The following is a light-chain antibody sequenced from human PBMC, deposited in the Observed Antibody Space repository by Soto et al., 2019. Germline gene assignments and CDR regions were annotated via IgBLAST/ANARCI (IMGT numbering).Light chain of an antibody. Sequence: QSALTQPASVSGSPGQSITISGTGTSSDVGSYNLVSWYQQHPGKAPKLMIYEGSNRPSGVSNRFSGSNSGNTASLTISGLQAEDEADYYCCSYAGSYTWVFGGGTKLTVL. CDR2: EGS. V-gene: IGLV2-23*01. J-gene: IGLJ3*02. CDR3: CSYAGSYTWV. CDR1: SSDVGSYNL.